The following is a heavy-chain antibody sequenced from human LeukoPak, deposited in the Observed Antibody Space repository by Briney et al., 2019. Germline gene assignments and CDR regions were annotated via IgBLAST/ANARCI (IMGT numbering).Heavy chain of an antibody. CDR2: ISGSGGST. CDR3: AEDRVRTYYDFWSGRYYFDY. V-gene: IGHV3-23*01. Sequence: GGSPRLSCAASGFTFSSYAMSWVRQAPGKGLEWVSAISGSGGSTYYADSVKGRFTISRDNSKNTLYLQMNSLRAEDTAVYYCAEDRVRTYYDFWSGRYYFDYWGQGTLVTVSS. D-gene: IGHD3-3*01. CDR1: GFTFSSYA. J-gene: IGHJ4*02.